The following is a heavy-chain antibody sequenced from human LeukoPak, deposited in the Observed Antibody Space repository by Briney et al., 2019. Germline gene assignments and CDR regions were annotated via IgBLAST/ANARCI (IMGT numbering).Heavy chain of an antibody. CDR3: ARGPGGYSYGYYFDY. CDR1: GGSISSYY. D-gene: IGHD5-18*01. CDR2: FYYSGST. J-gene: IGHJ4*02. V-gene: IGHV4-59*01. Sequence: SETLSLTCAVSGGSISSYYWSWIRQPPGKGLEWIGFFYYSGSTNYNPSLKSRVTISVDTSKNHFSLELSSVTAADTAVYYCARGPGGYSYGYYFDYWGQGTLVTVSS.